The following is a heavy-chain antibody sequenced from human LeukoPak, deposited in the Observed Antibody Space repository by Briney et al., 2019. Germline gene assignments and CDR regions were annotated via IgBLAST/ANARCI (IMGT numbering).Heavy chain of an antibody. J-gene: IGHJ4*02. V-gene: IGHV4-61*02. D-gene: IGHD6-19*01. CDR2: IYTTGST. CDR1: GGSISSGSYY. Sequence: SETLSLTCTVSGGSISSGSYYWSWIRQPAGKGLEWIGRIYTTGSTKYNPSLKSRVTISVDTSKNQFSLKLSSVTAADTAVYYCARHITIAVAVRRYFDYWGQGTLVTVSS. CDR3: ARHITIAVAVRRYFDY.